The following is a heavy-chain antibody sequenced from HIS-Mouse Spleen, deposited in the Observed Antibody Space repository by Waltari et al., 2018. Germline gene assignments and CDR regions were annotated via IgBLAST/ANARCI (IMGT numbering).Heavy chain of an antibody. CDR3: ARIAEGYTSGWYAFDY. CDR2: IDWDDDK. D-gene: IGHD6-19*01. J-gene: IGHJ4*02. CDR1: GFSLSTSGMC. V-gene: IGHV2-70*15. Sequence: QVTLRESGPALVKPTQTLTLTCTFSGFSLSTSGMCVSWIRQPPGKALGWLARIDWDDDKYYSTSRKTRLTISRETSKNQVVLTMTNMDPLDTATYYCARIAEGYTSGWYAFDYWGQGTLVTVSS.